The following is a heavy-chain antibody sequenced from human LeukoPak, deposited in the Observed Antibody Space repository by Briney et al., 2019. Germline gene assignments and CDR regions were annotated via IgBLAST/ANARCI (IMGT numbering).Heavy chain of an antibody. CDR1: GFTLSSYE. D-gene: IGHD6-13*01. CDR2: ISRTGNST. CDR3: ARGPYSSNWYVDY. V-gene: IGHV3-48*03. Sequence: GGSLRLSCAASGFTLSSYEMNWVRLAPGKGLEWISYISRTGNSTYYADSVKGRFTISRDSAKNSLYLQMNSLRAEDTAVYYCARGPYSSNWYVDYWGQGTLVTVAS. J-gene: IGHJ4*02.